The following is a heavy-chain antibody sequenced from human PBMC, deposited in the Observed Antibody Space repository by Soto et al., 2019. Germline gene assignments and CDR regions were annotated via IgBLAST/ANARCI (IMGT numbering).Heavy chain of an antibody. CDR1: GGSISSSSYY. J-gene: IGHJ5*02. CDR3: ARPNIAAAGTLVYWFDP. CDR2: IYYSGST. D-gene: IGHD6-13*01. Sequence: PSETLSLTCTVSGGSISSSSYYWGWTRQPPGKGLEWIGSIYYSGSTYYNPSLKSRVTISVDTSKNQFSLKLSSVTAADTAVYYCARPNIAAAGTLVYWFDPWGQGTLVTVSS. V-gene: IGHV4-39*01.